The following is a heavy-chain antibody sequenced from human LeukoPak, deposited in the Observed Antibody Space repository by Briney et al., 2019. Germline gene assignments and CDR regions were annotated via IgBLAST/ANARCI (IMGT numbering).Heavy chain of an antibody. J-gene: IGHJ6*02. V-gene: IGHV4-34*01. Sequence: SETLSLTCAVYGGSFSGYYWSWIRQPPGKGLEWIGEINHSGSTNYNPSLKSRVTISVDTSKNQFSLKLSSVTAADTAVYYCARGVQYLYGMDVWGQGTTVTVSS. CDR2: INHSGST. CDR1: GGSFSGYY. CDR3: ARGVQYLYGMDV. D-gene: IGHD4-11*01.